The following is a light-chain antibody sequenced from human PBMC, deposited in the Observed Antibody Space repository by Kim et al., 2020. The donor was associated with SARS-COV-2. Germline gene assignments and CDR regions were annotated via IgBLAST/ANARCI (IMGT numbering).Light chain of an antibody. CDR2: EVN. Sequence: QSALTQPPSASGSPGQSVTISCTGTSSDVGGQKYVSWYQQQPGKAPKLMIYEVNRRPSGVPDRFSGSKSGNTASLTVSRLQAEDEADYYCTSYGGSNNLVIGGGTKVTVL. J-gene: IGLJ2*01. CDR1: SSDVGGQKY. CDR3: TSYGGSNNLV. V-gene: IGLV2-8*01.